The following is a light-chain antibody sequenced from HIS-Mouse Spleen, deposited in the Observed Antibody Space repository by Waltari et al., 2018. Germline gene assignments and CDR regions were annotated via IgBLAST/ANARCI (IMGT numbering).Light chain of an antibody. CDR1: SSDVGGYHC. V-gene: IGLV2-14*03. CDR2: DVS. CDR3: SSYTSSSTEV. J-gene: IGLJ2*01. Sequence: QSALTQPASVSGSPGQSITISCTGTSSDVGGYHCFSWYQQHPGKAPKLMIYDVSNRPSGVSNRFSGSKSGNTASLTISGLQAEDEADYYCSSYTSSSTEVFGGGTKLTVL.